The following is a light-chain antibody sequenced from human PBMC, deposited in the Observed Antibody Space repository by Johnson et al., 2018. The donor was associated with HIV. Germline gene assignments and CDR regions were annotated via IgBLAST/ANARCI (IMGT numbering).Light chain of an antibody. CDR2: DNN. CDR1: SSNIGNNY. Sequence: QSVLTQPPSVSAAPGQKVTISCSGSSSNIGNNYVSWYQQLPGTAPKLLIYDNNKRPSGIPDRFSGSKSGTSATLGITGLQTWDEAHYYCGIWDGSLVPYVFGTGTKVTV. CDR3: GIWDGSLVPYV. J-gene: IGLJ1*01. V-gene: IGLV1-51*01.